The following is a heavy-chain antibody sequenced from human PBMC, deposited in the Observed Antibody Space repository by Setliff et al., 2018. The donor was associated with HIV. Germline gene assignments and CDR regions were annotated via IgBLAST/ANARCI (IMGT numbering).Heavy chain of an antibody. J-gene: IGHJ3*02. CDR1: GYSFTNHY. Sequence: ASVKVSCKPSGYSFTNHYMHWVRQAPGQGLEWMGVINPTGGSTRNTQKFQGRVAMTRDTSTSTVYMELSSLRSEDTAVYICASAGAWQRNALDIWGQGTMVTVS. D-gene: IGHD5-12*01. CDR3: ASAGAWQRNALDI. V-gene: IGHV1-46*01. CDR2: INPTGGST.